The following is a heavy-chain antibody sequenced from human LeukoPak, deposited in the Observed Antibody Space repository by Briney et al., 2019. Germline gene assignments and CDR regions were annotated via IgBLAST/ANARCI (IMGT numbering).Heavy chain of an antibody. Sequence: PSETLSLTCTVSGGSISSSSYDWGWIRQPPGKGLEWIGSIYYSGSTYYNPSLKSRVTISVDTSKNQFSLKLSSVTAADTAVYYCARDGEGGTMDWFDPWGQGTLVTVSS. V-gene: IGHV4-39*07. CDR3: ARDGEGGTMDWFDP. CDR2: IYYSGST. J-gene: IGHJ5*02. D-gene: IGHD1/OR15-1a*01. CDR1: GGSISSSSYD.